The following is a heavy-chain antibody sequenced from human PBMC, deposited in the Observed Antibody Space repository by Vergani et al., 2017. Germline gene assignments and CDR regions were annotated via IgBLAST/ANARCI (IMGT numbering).Heavy chain of an antibody. V-gene: IGHV3-53*01. CDR2: IYSGGST. CDR1: GFTVSSNY. D-gene: IGHD6-13*01. Sequence: EVQLVESGGGLIQPGGSLRLSCAASGFTVSSNYMSWVRQAPGKGLEWVSVIYSGGSTYYAASLKGRFTISRDNSKNTLYLQLNSLRAEDTAVYYCARVFSSSSSYDYWGQGTLVTVSS. J-gene: IGHJ4*02. CDR3: ARVFSSSSSYDY.